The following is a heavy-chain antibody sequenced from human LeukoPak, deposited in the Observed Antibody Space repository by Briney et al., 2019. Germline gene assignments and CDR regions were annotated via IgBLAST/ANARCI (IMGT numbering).Heavy chain of an antibody. D-gene: IGHD2-21*02. CDR1: GFIFSNYG. CDR3: AREGSPWCGGDCYSDY. CDR2: ISFSSTHI. V-gene: IGHV3-21*06. J-gene: IGHJ4*02. Sequence: GGSLRLSCAASGFIFSNYGMSWVRQAPGKGLEWVSSISFSSTHIYYADSIQGRFTISRDNAENSLYLQMNSLRAEDTAVYYCAREGSPWCGGDCYSDYWGQGTLVTVSS.